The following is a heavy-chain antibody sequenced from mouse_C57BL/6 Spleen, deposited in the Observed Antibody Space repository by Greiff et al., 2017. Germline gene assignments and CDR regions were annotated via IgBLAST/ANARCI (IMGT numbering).Heavy chain of an antibody. Sequence: VQLKESGPGLVKPSQSLSLTCSVTGYSITSGYYWNWIRQFPGNKLEWMGYISYDGSNNYNPSLKNRISITRDTPKNQFFLKLNSVTTEDTATYNCVREGGNYYFDYWGDGTTLAVSS. V-gene: IGHV3-6*01. CDR1: GYSITSGYY. CDR3: VREGGNYYFDY. J-gene: IGHJ2*01. CDR2: ISYDGSN.